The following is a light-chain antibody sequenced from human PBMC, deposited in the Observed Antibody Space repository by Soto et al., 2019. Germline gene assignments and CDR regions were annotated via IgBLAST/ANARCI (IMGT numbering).Light chain of an antibody. CDR2: NAS. CDR3: QQRRNWPLT. Sequence: EIVLAQSPATLSFSPGERDTLSCRASQSVGNFLAWYQHRPGQAPRLLILNASTRANGIPPRFSGSGSGTDFTLNISRLEPEDFAVYYCQQRRNWPLTFGGGTKVEIK. V-gene: IGKV3-11*01. CDR1: QSVGNF. J-gene: IGKJ4*01.